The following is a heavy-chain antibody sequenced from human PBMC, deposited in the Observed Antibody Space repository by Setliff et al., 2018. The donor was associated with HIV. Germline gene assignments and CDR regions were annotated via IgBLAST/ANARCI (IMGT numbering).Heavy chain of an antibody. J-gene: IGHJ4*02. CDR3: AGSRGYFVQAD. CDR1: GLTFNRYW. CDR2: TKYDGSES. Sequence: GGSLRLSCVASGLTFNRYWMSWVRQVPGKGLEWVSNTKYDGSESYYVDSVKGRFTISRDNAKNSLYLQMNSLRVEDTAVYYCAGSRGYFVQADWGQGTLVTVSS. D-gene: IGHD3-22*01. V-gene: IGHV3-7*01.